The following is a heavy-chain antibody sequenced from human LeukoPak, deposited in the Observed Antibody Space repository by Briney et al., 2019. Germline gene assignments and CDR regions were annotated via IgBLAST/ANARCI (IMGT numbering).Heavy chain of an antibody. CDR1: GGSISSYY. V-gene: IGHV4-59*01. D-gene: IGHD5-18*01. CDR2: IYYSGST. J-gene: IGHJ5*02. CDR3: ARGQLWFSP. Sequence: SETLSLTCTVSGGSISSYYWSWIRQPPGTGLEWIGYIYYSGSTNYNPSLKSRVTISVDTSKNQFSLKLRSVTAADTAVYYCARGQLWFSPWGQGTLVTVSS.